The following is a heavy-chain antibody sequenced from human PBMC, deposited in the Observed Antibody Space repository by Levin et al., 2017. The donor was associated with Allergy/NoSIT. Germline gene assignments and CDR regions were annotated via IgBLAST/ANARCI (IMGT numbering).Heavy chain of an antibody. Sequence: LSLTCAASGFIFSTHAISWVRQTPGKGLEWVSTIGNSDDTYYADSVKGRFTISRDNSRNTLYLQMNSLRVDDTAVYYCAKSAAYGPPRLHFDNWGQGTLVTVSS. V-gene: IGHV3-23*01. CDR3: AKSAAYGPPRLHFDN. D-gene: IGHD3-10*01. CDR1: GFIFSTHA. J-gene: IGHJ4*02. CDR2: IGNSDDT.